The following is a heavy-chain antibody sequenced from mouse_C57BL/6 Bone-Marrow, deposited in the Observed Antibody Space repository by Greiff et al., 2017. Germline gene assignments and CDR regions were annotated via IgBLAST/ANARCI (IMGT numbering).Heavy chain of an antibody. CDR3: ARDYYGSSWYFDY. D-gene: IGHD1-1*01. CDR1: GYTFTDYY. V-gene: IGHV1-26*01. CDR2: INPNNGGT. Sequence: EVQLKQSGPELVKPGASVKISCKASGYTFTDYYMNWVKQSHGKSLEWIGDINPNNGGTSYNQKLKGKATLTVDKSSSTAYMELRSLTSEDSAVYDCARDYYGSSWYFDYEGRGTILTVSS. J-gene: IGHJ2*01.